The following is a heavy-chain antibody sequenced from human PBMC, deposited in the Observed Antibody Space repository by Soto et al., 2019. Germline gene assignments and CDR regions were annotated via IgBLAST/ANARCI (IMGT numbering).Heavy chain of an antibody. Sequence: SETLSLTCAVSGGSMSSGGYSWSWIRQPPGKGLEWIGYIYDSGSTYYNPSLKSRVTISVDTSKNQFSLKLSSVSAADTAVYYCARGPSGDKVDYWGQGTLVTVSS. V-gene: IGHV4-30-2*05. CDR3: ARGPSGDKVDY. D-gene: IGHD7-27*01. CDR2: IYDSGST. CDR1: GGSMSSGGYS. J-gene: IGHJ4*02.